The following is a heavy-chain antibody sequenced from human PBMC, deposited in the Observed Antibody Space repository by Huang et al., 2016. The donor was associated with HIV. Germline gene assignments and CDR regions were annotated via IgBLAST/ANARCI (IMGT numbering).Heavy chain of an antibody. D-gene: IGHD2-15*01. CDR2: NKPNSGNT. CDR3: ARGLILGYCSGGSCPVRVHYYYMDV. Sequence: QVQLVQSGAEVKKPGASVKVSCKASGYTFTSYDINWVRKATGQGLEWMGWNKPNSGNTGYAHKFQGRVTITRNTSITTAYMELSSLRSEDTAVYYCARGLILGYCSGGSCPVRVHYYYMDVWGKGTTVTVSS. J-gene: IGHJ6*03. V-gene: IGHV1-8*03. CDR1: GYTFTSYD.